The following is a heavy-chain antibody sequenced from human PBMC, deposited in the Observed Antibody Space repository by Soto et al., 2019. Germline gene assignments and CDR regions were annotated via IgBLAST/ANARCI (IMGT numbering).Heavy chain of an antibody. CDR2: IYYSGST. J-gene: IGHJ6*03. D-gene: IGHD6-6*01. CDR3: ARRCMGSIAARRSHYYMDV. CDR1: GGSISSSSYY. Sequence: SETLSLTCTVSGGSISSSSYYWGWIRQPPGKGLEWIGSIYYSGSTYYNPSLKSRVTISVDTSKNQFSLKLSSVTAADTAVYYCARRCMGSIAARRSHYYMDVWGKGTTVTVSS. V-gene: IGHV4-39*01.